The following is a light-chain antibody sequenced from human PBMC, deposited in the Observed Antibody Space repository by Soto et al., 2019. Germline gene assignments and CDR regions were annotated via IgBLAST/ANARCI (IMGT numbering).Light chain of an antibody. Sequence: DIQMTPSPSTLSASVGDRVTITGRASQSISTRVAWHQQKAGKAPKLLLYDACGLENGVPSRFSGSGSGTEFTLTISSLQPDDFATYYCQQYYSSPRTFGQGTKVDTK. V-gene: IGKV1-5*01. J-gene: IGKJ1*01. CDR3: QQYYSSPRT. CDR1: QSISTR. CDR2: DAC.